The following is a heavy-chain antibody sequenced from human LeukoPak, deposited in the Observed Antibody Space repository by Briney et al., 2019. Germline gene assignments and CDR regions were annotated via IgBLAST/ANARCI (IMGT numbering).Heavy chain of an antibody. CDR3: AKDAGHCSGGSCYRQDY. V-gene: IGHV3-30*18. CDR1: GFTFGTYG. Sequence: PGGSLRLSCAASGFTFGTYGMHWVRQAPGNGPEWVAVISNDGSNKYHAESVRGRFTISSGNSKNTLYLQMNSLRAEDTAVYYCAKDAGHCSGGSCYRQDYWGQGTLVTVSS. CDR2: ISNDGSNK. D-gene: IGHD2-15*01. J-gene: IGHJ4*02.